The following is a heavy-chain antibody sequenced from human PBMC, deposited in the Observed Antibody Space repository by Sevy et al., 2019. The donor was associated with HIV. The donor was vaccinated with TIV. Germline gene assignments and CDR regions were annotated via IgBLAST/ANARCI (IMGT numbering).Heavy chain of an antibody. CDR3: ARPRANYVDHYFFYAMDV. CDR2: ISYDGIDK. Sequence: GGSLRLSCVASGFAFSNYYAMYWVRQAPGKGLEWVALISYDGIDKYYADSVKGRFTISRDNFKNTLFLQMNSLTTEDTAVSYCARPRANYVDHYFFYAMDVWGQGTTVTVSS. D-gene: IGHD4-17*01. V-gene: IGHV3-30-3*01. J-gene: IGHJ6*02. CDR1: GFAFSNYYA.